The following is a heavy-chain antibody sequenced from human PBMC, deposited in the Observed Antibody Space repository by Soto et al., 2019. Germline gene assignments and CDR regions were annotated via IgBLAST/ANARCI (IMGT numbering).Heavy chain of an antibody. CDR3: ARARALRTLDY. CDR1: GGYFSGYY. Sequence: SETRSLTVAVYGGYFSGYYLSGIRRPPGKGREWIGEINHTGRTNYNPSLKSPVTISVDTSKNQFSLKLSSVTAADTAVYYCARARALRTLDYWGQGTVVTVSS. J-gene: IGHJ4*02. CDR2: INHTGRT. V-gene: IGHV4-34*01.